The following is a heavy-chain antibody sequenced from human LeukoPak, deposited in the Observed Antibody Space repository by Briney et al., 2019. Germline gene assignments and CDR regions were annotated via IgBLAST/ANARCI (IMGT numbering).Heavy chain of an antibody. Sequence: ASVKVSCKASGYTFTSYYIHWVRQAPGQGLEWMGIINPAGGSTTYAQKFQGSRLTLTRDTSTSTVYMELSSLRSEDTAVYYCARGRGVHDSHTYDYFDYWGQGSLVTVSS. J-gene: IGHJ4*02. CDR3: ARGRGVHDSHTYDYFDY. D-gene: IGHD3-22*01. CDR1: GYTFTSYY. CDR2: INPAGGST. V-gene: IGHV1-46*01.